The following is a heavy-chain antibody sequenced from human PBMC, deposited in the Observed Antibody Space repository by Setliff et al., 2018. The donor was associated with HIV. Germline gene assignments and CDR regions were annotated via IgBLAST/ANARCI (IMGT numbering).Heavy chain of an antibody. V-gene: IGHV4-61*09. Sequence: SETLSLTCSVSGDSISSGSYYWSWIRLPAGKGLEWIGQIHTTGSTNYNPSLKSRLTISIDTSKNQFSLNLDSVTTTDTAVYYCAREDIAVASAFDIWGQGTMVTVSS. CDR1: GDSISSGSYY. D-gene: IGHD6-19*01. J-gene: IGHJ3*02. CDR3: AREDIAVASAFDI. CDR2: IHTTGST.